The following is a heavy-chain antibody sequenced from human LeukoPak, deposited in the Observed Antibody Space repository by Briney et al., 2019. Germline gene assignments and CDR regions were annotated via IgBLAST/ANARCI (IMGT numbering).Heavy chain of an antibody. J-gene: IGHJ4*02. V-gene: IGHV3-7*01. CDR1: GFTFSSYW. D-gene: IGHD3-16*02. CDR2: INQDGSEK. Sequence: GGALRLSCAASGFTFSSYWMSWVRQAPGKGLEGVANINQDGSEKYYLCSVRGRFTISRDNAKNSLYLEIKSLRGDDTYGLYVARDEGSGGYYDYVWVSYRPYYFDYWGQGTLVTVSS. CDR3: ARDEGSGGYYDYVWVSYRPYYFDY.